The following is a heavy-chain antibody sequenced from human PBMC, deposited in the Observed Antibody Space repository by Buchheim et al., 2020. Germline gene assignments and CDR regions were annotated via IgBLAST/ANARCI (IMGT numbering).Heavy chain of an antibody. CDR3: AREENLGNFDY. Sequence: QVQLQESGPGLVKPSQTLSLTCTVSGGSISSGFYYWTWIRQPAGKGLEWIGHFYTSGSTNYNPSLKSRVPISVDTSKNPFSLKLTSVTATDTAVYYCAREENLGNFDYWGQGT. CDR1: GGSISSGFYY. CDR2: FYTSGST. D-gene: IGHD1-14*01. V-gene: IGHV4-61*02. J-gene: IGHJ4*02.